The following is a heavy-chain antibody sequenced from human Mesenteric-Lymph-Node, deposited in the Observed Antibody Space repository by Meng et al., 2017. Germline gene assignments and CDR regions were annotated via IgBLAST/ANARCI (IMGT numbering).Heavy chain of an antibody. CDR1: GFTISSYA. J-gene: IGHJ4*02. CDR3: ARDRLAGVFDY. Sequence: EAGGVVSPAGRSLSTLLATSGFTISSYAMHWVRQASSKGREWVSVISYDGSNKYYADSVKGRFTISRDNSKNTLYLQMNSLRAEDTAVYYCARDRLAGVFDYWGQGTLVTVSS. CDR2: ISYDGSNK. D-gene: IGHD6-19*01. V-gene: IGHV3-30*17.